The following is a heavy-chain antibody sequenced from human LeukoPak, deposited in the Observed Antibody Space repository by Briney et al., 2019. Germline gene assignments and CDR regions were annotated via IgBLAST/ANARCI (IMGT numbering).Heavy chain of an antibody. D-gene: IGHD1-1*01. Sequence: PGGSLRLSCAASGFSLSDAWMSWVRQAPGKGLECVGRMKPRGTTEDAEPMNDRFIVSRDDSKNTLYLQMNSLKAEDTGLYYCTQLSRGYWGKGTQVTVSS. V-gene: IGHV3-15*01. J-gene: IGHJ4*02. CDR2: MKPRGTT. CDR1: GFSLSDAW. CDR3: TQLSRGY.